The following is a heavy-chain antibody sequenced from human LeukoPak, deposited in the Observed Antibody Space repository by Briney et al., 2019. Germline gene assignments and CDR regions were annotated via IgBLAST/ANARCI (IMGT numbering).Heavy chain of an antibody. D-gene: IGHD3-22*01. J-gene: IGHJ4*02. CDR3: AKRGVVIRVILVGFHKEAYYFDS. CDR2: ISDTGRRT. Sequence: GGSLRLSCAVSGITLSNYGMTWVRQAPGKGLEWVAGISDTGRRTNYADSVKGRFTISRDNPKNTLYLQMNSLRAEDTAVYFCAKRGVVIRVILVGFHKEAYYFDSWGQGALVTVSS. V-gene: IGHV3-23*01. CDR1: GITLSNYG.